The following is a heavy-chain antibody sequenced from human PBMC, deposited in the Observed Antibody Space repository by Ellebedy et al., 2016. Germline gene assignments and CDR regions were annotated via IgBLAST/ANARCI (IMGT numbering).Heavy chain of an antibody. CDR3: ARDGSGSYRYYFDY. CDR1: GYTFTSYG. V-gene: IGHV1-18*01. J-gene: IGHJ4*02. CDR2: ISAYNGNT. Sequence: ASVKVSXXASGYTFTSYGISWVRQAPGQGLEWMGWISAYNGNTNYAQKLQGRVTMTTDTSTSTAYMELRSLRSDDTAVYYCARDGSGSYRYYFDYWGQGTLVTVSS. D-gene: IGHD3-10*01.